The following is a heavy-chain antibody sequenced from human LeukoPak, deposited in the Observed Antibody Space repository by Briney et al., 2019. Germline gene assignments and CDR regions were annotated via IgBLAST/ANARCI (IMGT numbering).Heavy chain of an antibody. CDR3: ARDHEIAAAAIFDY. Sequence: GGSLRLSCAASGFTFSSYSMNWVRQAPGKGLEWVSSISSSSSYIYYADSVKGRFTISRDNAKNSLYLQMNSLRAEDTAVYYCARDHEIAAAAIFDYWGQGTLVTVSS. V-gene: IGHV3-21*01. CDR2: ISSSSSYI. CDR1: GFTFSSYS. J-gene: IGHJ4*02. D-gene: IGHD6-13*01.